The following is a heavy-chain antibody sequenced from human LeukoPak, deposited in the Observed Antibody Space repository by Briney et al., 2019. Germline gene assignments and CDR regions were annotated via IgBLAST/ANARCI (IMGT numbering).Heavy chain of an antibody. D-gene: IGHD3-10*01. CDR1: GFTFSNYA. J-gene: IGHJ4*02. Sequence: PGKSLRLSCAASGFTFSNYAMHWVRQAPGKGLEWVSLISSGGTYEYYADSVKGRFAISRDNSKNTLYLQLNSLRAEDTAVYYCARDSTYYYDSGSSGPHYFDNWGQGTLVIVSS. CDR3: ARDSTYYYDSGSSGPHYFDN. V-gene: IGHV3-30*09. CDR2: ISSGGTYE.